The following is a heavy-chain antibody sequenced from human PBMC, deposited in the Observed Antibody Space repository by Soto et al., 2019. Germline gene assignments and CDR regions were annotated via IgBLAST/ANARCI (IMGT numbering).Heavy chain of an antibody. J-gene: IGHJ4*02. Sequence: QVQLVQSGAEVKKPGASVKVSCKASGYTFTSYGISWVRQAPGQGLEWMGWISAYNGNTNYAKKLQGRVTMTTDTAKRTAYREQRSLRSDETAVYYCARDGIGGSYRGYFDYWGQGTLVTVSS. CDR1: GYTFTSYG. V-gene: IGHV1-18*01. D-gene: IGHD1-26*01. CDR2: ISAYNGNT. CDR3: ARDGIGGSYRGYFDY.